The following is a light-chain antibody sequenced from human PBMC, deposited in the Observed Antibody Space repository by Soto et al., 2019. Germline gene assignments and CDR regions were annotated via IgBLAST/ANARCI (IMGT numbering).Light chain of an antibody. CDR3: SSYTTGSTLV. V-gene: IGLV2-14*01. CDR1: STDIGGFDS. Sequence: QSALTQPASVSASPGQSITISCTGTSTDIGGFDSVSWYQQHPGKAPKLMIYDVTDRPSGVSNRFSGSKSGDTASLTISGLQAEDEADYYCSSYTTGSTLVFGGGTKLTVL. J-gene: IGLJ2*01. CDR2: DVT.